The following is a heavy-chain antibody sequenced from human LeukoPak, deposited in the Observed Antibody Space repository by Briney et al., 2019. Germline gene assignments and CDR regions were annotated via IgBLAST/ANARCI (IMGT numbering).Heavy chain of an antibody. D-gene: IGHD3-10*01. CDR1: GGSFSGYY. Sequence: SGTLSLTCAVYGGSFSGYYWSRIRQPPGKGLEWIGEINHSGSTNYNPSLKSRVTISVDTSKNQFSLKLSSVTAADTAVYYCARGNGSGSRTQNYYYYYGMDVWGQGTTVTVSS. J-gene: IGHJ6*02. CDR2: INHSGST. V-gene: IGHV4-34*01. CDR3: ARGNGSGSRTQNYYYYYGMDV.